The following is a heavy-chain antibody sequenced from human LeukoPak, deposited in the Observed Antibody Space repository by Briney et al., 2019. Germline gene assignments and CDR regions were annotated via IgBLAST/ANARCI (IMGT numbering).Heavy chain of an antibody. J-gene: IGHJ5*02. V-gene: IGHV4-39*01. CDR3: ARRRSPAGSTSWFAP. D-gene: IGHD1/OR15-1a*01. CDR2: FYY. Sequence: PSETLCLSCTVSGGSIGSSSYYWDWIRQPPGKGLEWIGNFYYSNPSLKSRVTISVDTSKKQSVLKMTSVTAADTAVYYCARRRSPAGSTSWFAPSGQRTLVTVSS. CDR1: GGSIGSSSYY.